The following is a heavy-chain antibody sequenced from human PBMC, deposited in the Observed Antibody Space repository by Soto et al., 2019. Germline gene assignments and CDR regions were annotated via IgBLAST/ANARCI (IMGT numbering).Heavy chain of an antibody. D-gene: IGHD3-3*01. CDR2: INPATGAA. V-gene: IGHV1-2*02. CDR3: ARGGGVGVAGSAAFDM. Sequence: QLHLVQSGAVVKKPGASVTVSCSASGYPVTAYYMHWVRQAPGRGLEWMGGINPATGAAKYTQTFQGRVTMTRDPSTSPVFMELSGLKSEDTAAFYCARGGGVGVAGSAAFDMWGQGTLVTVSS. J-gene: IGHJ3*02. CDR1: GYPVTAYY.